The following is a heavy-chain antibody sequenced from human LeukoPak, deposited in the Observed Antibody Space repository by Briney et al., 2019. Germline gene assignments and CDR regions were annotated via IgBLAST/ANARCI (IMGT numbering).Heavy chain of an antibody. CDR3: ARTDILIVGADY. V-gene: IGHV4-39*01. CDR1: GGSISSSSYY. CDR2: IYYSGST. D-gene: IGHD1-26*01. Sequence: SETLSLTCTVSGGSISSSSYYWGWICQPPGKGLEWIGSIYYSGSTYYNPSLKSRVTISVDTSKNQISLKLSSVTAADTAVYYCARTDILIVGADYWGQGTLVTVSS. J-gene: IGHJ4*02.